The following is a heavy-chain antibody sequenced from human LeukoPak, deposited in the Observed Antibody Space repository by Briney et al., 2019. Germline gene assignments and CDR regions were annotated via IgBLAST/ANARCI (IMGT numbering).Heavy chain of an antibody. Sequence: GGSLRLSCAASGFTFSSYGMHWVRQAPGKGLEWVAVISYDGSNKYYADSVKGRFTISRDNSKNTLYLQMNSLRAEDTAVYYCWLSGYLAVAANFLDSWGQGTLVTVSS. CDR3: WLSGYLAVAANFLDS. CDR1: GFTFSSYG. CDR2: ISYDGSNK. J-gene: IGHJ4*02. V-gene: IGHV3-30*03. D-gene: IGHD2-15*01.